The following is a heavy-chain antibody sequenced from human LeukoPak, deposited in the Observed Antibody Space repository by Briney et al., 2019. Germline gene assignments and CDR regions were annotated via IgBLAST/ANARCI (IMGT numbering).Heavy chain of an antibody. CDR2: IFPGDSDT. J-gene: IGHJ4*02. V-gene: IGHV5-51*01. CDR1: GYTFTTYW. D-gene: IGHD6-19*01. Sequence: GESLKISCKGSGYTFTTYWIGWVRQMPGKGLEWMGIIFPGDSDTRYSPSFQGQVTISADKSVSTAYLQWSRLKASDTAMYYCARRIGSGWYGWGQGTLVTVSS. CDR3: ARRIGSGWYG.